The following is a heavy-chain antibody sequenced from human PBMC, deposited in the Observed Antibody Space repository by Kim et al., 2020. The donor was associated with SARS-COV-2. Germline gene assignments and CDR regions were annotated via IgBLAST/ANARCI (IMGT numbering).Heavy chain of an antibody. V-gene: IGHV3-33*01. CDR1: GFTFSSYG. CDR3: ARDVDTAMVTSGYYYGMDV. D-gene: IGHD5-18*01. CDR2: IWYDGSNK. J-gene: IGHJ6*02. Sequence: GGSLRLSCAASGFTFSSYGMHWVRQAPGKGLEWVAVIWYDGSNKYYADSVKGRFTISRDNSKNTLYLQMNSLRAEDTAVYYCARDVDTAMVTSGYYYGMDVWGQGTTVTVSS.